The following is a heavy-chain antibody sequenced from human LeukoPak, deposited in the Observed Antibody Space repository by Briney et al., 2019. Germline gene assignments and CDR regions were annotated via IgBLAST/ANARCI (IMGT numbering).Heavy chain of an antibody. J-gene: IGHJ4*02. CDR2: IYYSGST. D-gene: IGHD6-6*01. Sequence: SETLSLTCTVSGDSISISNYYWGWIRQPPGKGLEWIGSIYYSGSTNYNPSLKSRVTISVDTSKNQFSLKLSSVTAADTAVYYCARYSSSSNEPPLDYWGQGTLVTVSS. V-gene: IGHV4-39*01. CDR1: GDSISISNYY. CDR3: ARYSSSSNEPPLDY.